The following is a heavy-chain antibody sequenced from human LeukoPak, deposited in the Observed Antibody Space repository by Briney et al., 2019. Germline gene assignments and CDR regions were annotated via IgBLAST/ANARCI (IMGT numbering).Heavy chain of an antibody. J-gene: IGHJ4*02. D-gene: IGHD3-16*01. V-gene: IGHV4-59*01. Sequence: SETLSLTCTVSGGSISSYYWSWIRQPPGKGLEWIGYIYYSGSTNYNPSLKSRVTISVDTSKNQFSLKLSSVTAVDTAVYYCARAWGRETPFDYWGQGTLVTVSS. CDR2: IYYSGST. CDR1: GGSISSYY. CDR3: ARAWGRETPFDY.